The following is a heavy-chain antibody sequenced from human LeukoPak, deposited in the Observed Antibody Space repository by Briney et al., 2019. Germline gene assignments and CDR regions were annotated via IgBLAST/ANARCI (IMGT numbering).Heavy chain of an antibody. CDR2: ISWNSGSI. D-gene: IGHD2-2*02. CDR1: GFTFDDYA. Sequence: GGSLRLSCAASGFTFDDYAMHWVRQAPGKGLEWVSGISWNSGSIGYADSVKGRFTISRDNAKNSLYLQMNSLRAEDTAVYYCARDSGYCSSTSCYTGAFDLWGQGTMVTVSS. J-gene: IGHJ3*01. CDR3: ARDSGYCSSTSCYTGAFDL. V-gene: IGHV3-9*01.